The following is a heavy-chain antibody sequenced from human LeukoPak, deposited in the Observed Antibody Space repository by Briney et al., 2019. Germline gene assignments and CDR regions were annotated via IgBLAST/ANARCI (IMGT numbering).Heavy chain of an antibody. CDR2: TYYRSKWYN. CDR1: RDSVSINSAA. Sequence: SQTLSLTCAISRDSVSINSAAWNWIRQSPSRGLEWLGRTYYRSKWYNDYAVSVKGRIAINTDTSKNQFSLQLNSVTPEDTAVYYCARAKGRSPLFDYWGQGTLVTVSS. V-gene: IGHV6-1*01. CDR3: ARAKGRSPLFDY. D-gene: IGHD6-13*01. J-gene: IGHJ4*02.